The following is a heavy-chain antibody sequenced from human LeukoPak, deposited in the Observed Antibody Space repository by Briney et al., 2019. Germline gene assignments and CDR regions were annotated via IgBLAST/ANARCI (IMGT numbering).Heavy chain of an antibody. CDR1: GYTLTSYG. Sequence: ASVKVSCKASGYTLTSYGISWVRQAPGQGLEWMRWISAYNGNTNYAQKLQGRVTMTTDTSTSTAYMELRSLRSDDTAVYYCARALAHDYYDSSGYYRFDYWGQGTLVTVSS. CDR3: ARALAHDYYDSSGYYRFDY. CDR2: ISAYNGNT. D-gene: IGHD3-22*01. J-gene: IGHJ4*02. V-gene: IGHV1-18*01.